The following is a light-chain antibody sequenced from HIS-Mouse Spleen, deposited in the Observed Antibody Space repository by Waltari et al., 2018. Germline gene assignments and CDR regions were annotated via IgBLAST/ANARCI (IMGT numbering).Light chain of an antibody. J-gene: IGLJ2*01. Sequence: QSALTQPRSVSGSPGQSVTISCTGTSSDVGGYNYVSWYQQHPGKAPKLMIYDVSKRPSGVPDRFSGSKSGNTASLTISGLQAEDEADYYCCSYAGVVFGGGTKLTVL. V-gene: IGLV2-11*01. CDR2: DVS. CDR3: CSYAGVV. CDR1: SSDVGGYNY.